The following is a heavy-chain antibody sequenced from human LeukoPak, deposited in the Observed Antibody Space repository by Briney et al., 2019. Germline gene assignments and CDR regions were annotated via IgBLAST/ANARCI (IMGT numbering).Heavy chain of an antibody. D-gene: IGHD4-17*01. CDR2: ISYDGSNK. V-gene: IGHV3-30*18. CDR3: AKDVGDLYNLNWFDP. J-gene: IGHJ5*02. CDR1: GFTFSSYA. Sequence: EGSLRLSCAASGFTFSSYAMHWVRQAPGKGLEWVAVISYDGSNKYYADSVKGRFTISRDNSKNTLYLQMNSLRAEDTAVYYCAKDVGDLYNLNWFDPWGQGTLVTVSS.